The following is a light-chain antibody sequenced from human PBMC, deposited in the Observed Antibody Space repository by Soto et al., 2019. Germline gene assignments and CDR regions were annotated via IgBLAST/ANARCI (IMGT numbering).Light chain of an antibody. CDR3: SSYTSSSTYV. Sequence: ALTQPASVSGSPGQSITISCTGTSSDVGGYNYVSWYQQHPGKAPKLMIYEVSNRPTGVSNRFSGSKSGNTASLTISGLQAEDEADYYCSSYTSSSTYVFGTGTKVTVL. CDR1: SSDVGGYNY. CDR2: EVS. J-gene: IGLJ1*01. V-gene: IGLV2-14*01.